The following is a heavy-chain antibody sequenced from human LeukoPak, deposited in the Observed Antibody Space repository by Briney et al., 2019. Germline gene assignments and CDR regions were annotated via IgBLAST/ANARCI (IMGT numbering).Heavy chain of an antibody. Sequence: SETLSPTCTVSGGSISSYYWSWIRQPPGKGLEWIGYIYYSGSTNYNPSLKSRVTKSVDTSKNQFSLKLSSVTAADTAVYYCARSPLYSSGWYNYWGQGTLVTVSS. V-gene: IGHV4-59*01. D-gene: IGHD6-19*01. CDR1: GGSISSYY. CDR3: ARSPLYSSGWYNY. J-gene: IGHJ4*02. CDR2: IYYSGST.